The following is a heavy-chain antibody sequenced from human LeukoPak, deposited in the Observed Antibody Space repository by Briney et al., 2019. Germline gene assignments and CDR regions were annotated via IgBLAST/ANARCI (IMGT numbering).Heavy chain of an antibody. D-gene: IGHD3-22*01. CDR1: GGSISSYY. V-gene: IGHV4-59*06. CDR3: ASFTYYYDSSGEDY. CDR2: IYYSGST. Sequence: PSETLSLTCTVSGGSISSYYWSWIRQHPGKGLEWIGYIYYSGSTYYNPSLKSRVTISVDTSKNQFSLKLSSVTAADTAVYYCASFTYYYDSSGEDYWGQGTLVTVSS. J-gene: IGHJ4*02.